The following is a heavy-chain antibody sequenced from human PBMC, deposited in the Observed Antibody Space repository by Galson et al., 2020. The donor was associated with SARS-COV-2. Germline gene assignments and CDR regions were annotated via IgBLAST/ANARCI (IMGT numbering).Heavy chain of an antibody. CDR2: IYTSGST. Sequence: SETLSLTCTVSGGSISSGSYYWSWIRQPAGKGLEWIGRIYTSGSTNYNPSLKSRVTISVDTSKNQFSLKLSSVTAADTAVYYCARGPYYDFWSGYPHPYYYYMDVWGKGTTVTVSS. D-gene: IGHD3-3*01. J-gene: IGHJ6*03. CDR3: ARGPYYDFWSGYPHPYYYYMDV. V-gene: IGHV4-61*02. CDR1: GGSISSGSYY.